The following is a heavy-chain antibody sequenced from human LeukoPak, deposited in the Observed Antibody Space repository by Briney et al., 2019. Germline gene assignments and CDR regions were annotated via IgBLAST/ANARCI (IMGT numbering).Heavy chain of an antibody. Sequence: PGGSLRLSCAASGFTFSNYWMSWVRQAPGKGLEWVANIKQDGSEKYYVDSVKGRFTISRDNAKNSLSLQMNSLRAEDTAVYYCAREVEHYDFWSGPPSYYYYMDVWGKGTTVTVSS. D-gene: IGHD3-3*01. CDR1: GFTFSNYW. J-gene: IGHJ6*03. V-gene: IGHV3-7*01. CDR3: AREVEHYDFWSGPPSYYYYMDV. CDR2: IKQDGSEK.